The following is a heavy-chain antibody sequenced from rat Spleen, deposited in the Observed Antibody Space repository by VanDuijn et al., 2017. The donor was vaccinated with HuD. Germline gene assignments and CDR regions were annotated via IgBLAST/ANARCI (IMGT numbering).Heavy chain of an antibody. CDR3: ARQATTVPSYFDY. Sequence: EVQLVESGGGLVQPGRSLKLSCAASGFTFSDYGMAWVRQGPTKGLEWVATISYGDRSGHSSTYYRDSVKGRFTISRDNAKSTLSLQMDSLRSEDTATYYCARQATTVPSYFDYWGQGVMVTVSS. D-gene: IGHD1-1*01. CDR1: GFTFSDYG. V-gene: IGHV5-29*01. CDR2: ISYGDRSGHSST. J-gene: IGHJ2*01.